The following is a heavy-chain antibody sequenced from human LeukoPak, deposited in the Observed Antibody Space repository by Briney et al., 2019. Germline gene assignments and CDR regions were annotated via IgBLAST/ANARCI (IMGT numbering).Heavy chain of an antibody. CDR2: IIPILGIP. V-gene: IGHV1-69*04. D-gene: IGHD3-22*01. Sequence: ASVKVSCKASGGTFSSYAISWVRQAPGQGLEWMGRIIPILGIPNYAQKFQGRVTITADKSTTTAYMELSSLRAEDTAVYYCARIHSLYYYDSSGYGAFDIWGQGTMVTVSS. CDR1: GGTFSSYA. J-gene: IGHJ3*02. CDR3: ARIHSLYYYDSSGYGAFDI.